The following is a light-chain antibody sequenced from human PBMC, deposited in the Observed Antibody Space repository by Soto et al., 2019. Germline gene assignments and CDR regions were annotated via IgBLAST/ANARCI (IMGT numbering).Light chain of an antibody. J-gene: IGKJ1*01. CDR3: QQYYGTLPA. Sequence: DIVMTQSPDSLAVSLGERATINCESSQSILYSSNNKNYLAWYQQKPGQPPKLLIYWASTRESGVPDRFSGSGSGTDFTLTISSLQAEDVAVYYCQQYYGTLPAFGQGTKVDIK. CDR2: WAS. CDR1: QSILYSSNNKNY. V-gene: IGKV4-1*01.